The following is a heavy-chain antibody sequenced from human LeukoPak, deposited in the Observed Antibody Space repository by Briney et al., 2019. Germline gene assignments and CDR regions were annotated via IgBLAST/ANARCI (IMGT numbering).Heavy chain of an antibody. D-gene: IGHD3-10*01. CDR1: GFTFSSYS. CDR2: ISSSSSYI. CDR3: ARDEYYYGSGSYLYYFDY. J-gene: IGHJ4*02. Sequence: GGSLRLSCAASGFTFSSYSMNWVRQAPGKGLEWFSSISSSSSYIYYADSVKGRFTISRDNAKNSLYLQMNSLRAEDTAVYYCARDEYYYGSGSYLYYFDYWGQGTLVTVSS. V-gene: IGHV3-21*01.